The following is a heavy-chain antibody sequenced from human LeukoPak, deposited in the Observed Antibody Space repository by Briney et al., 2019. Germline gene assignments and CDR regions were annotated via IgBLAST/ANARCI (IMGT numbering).Heavy chain of an antibody. V-gene: IGHV4-39*01. J-gene: IGHJ4*02. Sequence: PSETLSLTCTVSSGSITTSGYYWAWLRQPPGKGLEWLATVYYSGNTYYNPSLKSRVTISVDTSKNEFSLRLSSVTVAGTAVYYCARRIGWREGFDYWGQGTLVTVSS. CDR1: SGSITTSGYY. CDR2: VYYSGNT. CDR3: ARRIGWREGFDY. D-gene: IGHD1-26*01.